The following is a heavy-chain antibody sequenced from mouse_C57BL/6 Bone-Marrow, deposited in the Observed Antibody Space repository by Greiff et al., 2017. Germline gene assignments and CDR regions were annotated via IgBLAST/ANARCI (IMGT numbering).Heavy chain of an antibody. V-gene: IGHV2-2*01. D-gene: IGHD3-2*02. CDR3: ARTDSSGYDYAMDY. Sequence: QVQLKQSGPGLVQPSQSLSITCTVSGFSLTSYGVHWVRQSPGKGLEWLGVIWSGGSTDYNAAFISRLSISKDNSKSQVFFKMNSLQADDTAIYYCARTDSSGYDYAMDYWGQGTSVTVSS. CDR1: GFSLTSYG. CDR2: IWSGGST. J-gene: IGHJ4*01.